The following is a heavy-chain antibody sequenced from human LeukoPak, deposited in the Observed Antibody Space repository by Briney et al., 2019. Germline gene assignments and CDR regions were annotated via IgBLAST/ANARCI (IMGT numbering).Heavy chain of an antibody. CDR1: GFTFSDAW. CDR2: IYSGGST. J-gene: IGHJ6*02. V-gene: IGHV3-53*01. D-gene: IGHD5-24*01. CDR3: ARVSATPYYYYGMDV. Sequence: GGSLRLSCAASGFTFSDAWMNWVRQAPGKGLEWVSVIYSGGSTYYADSVKGRFTISRDNSKNTLYLQMNSLRAEDTAVYYCARVSATPYYYYGMDVWGQGTTVTVSS.